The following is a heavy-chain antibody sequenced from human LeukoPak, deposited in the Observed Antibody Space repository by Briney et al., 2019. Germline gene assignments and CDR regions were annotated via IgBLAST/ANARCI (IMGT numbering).Heavy chain of an antibody. Sequence: GGSLRLSCAASGFTFRTYGMHWVRQAPGKGLEWVAIIWYDGSTKYYADSVKGRFTISRDNSKNTLYLQMNSLRVEDTAVYYCARGDPTVATKQNFDYWGQGTLVTVSS. CDR3: ARGDPTVATKQNFDY. CDR1: GFTFRTYG. D-gene: IGHD4-17*01. J-gene: IGHJ4*02. V-gene: IGHV3-33*01. CDR2: IWYDGSTK.